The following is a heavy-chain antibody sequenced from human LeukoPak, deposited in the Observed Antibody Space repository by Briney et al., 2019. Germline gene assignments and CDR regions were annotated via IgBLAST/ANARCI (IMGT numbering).Heavy chain of an antibody. CDR2: IYPGDSDA. Sequence: GESLKISCKGSGYSFTSYYIGWVRQMPGEGLEWMWIIYPGDSDATYSPSFQGQVTISADKSISTAYLQWSSLKASDTAIYYCARRTAGTSWFDPWGQGTLVTVSS. D-gene: IGHD2-2*01. J-gene: IGHJ5*02. V-gene: IGHV5-51*01. CDR1: GYSFTSYY. CDR3: ARRTAGTSWFDP.